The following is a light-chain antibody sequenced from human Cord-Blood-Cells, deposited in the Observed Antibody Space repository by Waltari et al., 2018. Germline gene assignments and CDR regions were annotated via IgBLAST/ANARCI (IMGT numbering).Light chain of an antibody. Sequence: QSALTQPASVSGSPGQSITISCTGTSSDVGGYNYVSWYQQHQGKAPKLMIYDVSTRPSGVSNRFSGSKSGNTASLTISGLQAEDEADYYCSSYTSSSTWVFGGGTKLTVL. J-gene: IGLJ3*02. CDR3: SSYTSSSTWV. V-gene: IGLV2-14*01. CDR2: DVS. CDR1: SSDVGGYNY.